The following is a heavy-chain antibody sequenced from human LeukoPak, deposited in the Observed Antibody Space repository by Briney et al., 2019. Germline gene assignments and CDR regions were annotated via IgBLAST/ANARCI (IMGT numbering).Heavy chain of an antibody. CDR1: GFTFSSYS. CDR3: ARATTYYYDSSGYTEHAFDI. V-gene: IGHV3-21*01. Sequence: GGSLRLSCAASGFTFSSYSMNWVRQAPGKGLEWVSSISSSSSYIYYADSVKGRFTISRDNAKNSLYLQMNSLRAEDTAVYYCARATTYYYDSSGYTEHAFDIWGQGTMVTVSS. J-gene: IGHJ3*02. D-gene: IGHD3-22*01. CDR2: ISSSSSYI.